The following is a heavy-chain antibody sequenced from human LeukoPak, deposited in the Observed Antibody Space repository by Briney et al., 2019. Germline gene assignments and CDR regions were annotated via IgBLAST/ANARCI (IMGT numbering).Heavy chain of an antibody. J-gene: IGHJ6*02. Sequence: ASVKVSCKASGYTFTGYYMHWVRQAPGQGLEWMGCINPNSGGTNYAQKFQGRVTMTSDTSISTAYMELSRLRFDDTAVYYCARGPPGDYDFWTGHMRMDVWGQGTTVTVSS. CDR1: GYTFTGYY. CDR3: ARGPPGDYDFWTGHMRMDV. D-gene: IGHD3-3*01. V-gene: IGHV1-2*02. CDR2: INPNSGGT.